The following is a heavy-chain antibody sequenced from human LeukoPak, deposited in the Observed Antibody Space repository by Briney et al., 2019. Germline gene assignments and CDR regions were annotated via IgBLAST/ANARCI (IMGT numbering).Heavy chain of an antibody. Sequence: PSETLSLTCTVSGGSISGQYWRWIRQPPGKGLEWIGNIYYSGSTYYNPSLKGRVTLSVDTAKSQFSLNLASVTTADTAVYYCGRARDMAFDIWGRGTMVTVSS. CDR2: IYYSGST. J-gene: IGHJ3*02. CDR3: GRARDMAFDI. CDR1: GGSISGQY. V-gene: IGHV4-59*11. D-gene: IGHD2-21*02.